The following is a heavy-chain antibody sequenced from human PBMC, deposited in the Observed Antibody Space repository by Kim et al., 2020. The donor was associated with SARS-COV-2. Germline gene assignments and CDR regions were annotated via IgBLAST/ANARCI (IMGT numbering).Heavy chain of an antibody. CDR1: GFTFSSYA. V-gene: IGHV3-30*04. CDR3: AREQVYYGDYVRSAFDI. CDR2: ISYDGSNK. J-gene: IGHJ3*02. D-gene: IGHD4-17*01. Sequence: GGSLRLSCAASGFTFSSYAMHWVRQAPGKGLEWVAVISYDGSNKYYADSVKGRFTISRDNSKNTLYLQMNSLRAEDTAVYYCAREQVYYGDYVRSAFDIWGQGTMVTVSS.